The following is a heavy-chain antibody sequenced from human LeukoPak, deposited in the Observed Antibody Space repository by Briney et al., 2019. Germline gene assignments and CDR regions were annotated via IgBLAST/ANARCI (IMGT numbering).Heavy chain of an antibody. CDR1: GGSISSYY. V-gene: IGHV4-59*01. J-gene: IGHJ5*02. D-gene: IGHD6-13*01. CDR3: ARWYSSSWTRGWFDP. Sequence: SETLSLTCTVSGGSISSYYWSWIRQPPGRGLEWIGYIYYSGSTNYNPSLKSRVTISVDTSKNQFSLKLSSVTAADTAVYYCARWYSSSWTRGWFDPWGQGTLVTVSS. CDR2: IYYSGST.